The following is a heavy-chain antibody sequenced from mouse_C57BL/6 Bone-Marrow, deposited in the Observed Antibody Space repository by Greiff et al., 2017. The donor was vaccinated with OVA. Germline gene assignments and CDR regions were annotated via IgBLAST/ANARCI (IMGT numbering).Heavy chain of an antibody. J-gene: IGHJ2*01. Sequence: QVQLQQPGAELVRPGSSVKLSCKASGYTFTSYWMHWVKQRPIQGLEWIGNIDPSDSETHYNPKFKDKATLTVDKSSRTAYMQLSSLTSEDSEDSDCYRSGTTVVATDDFDYWGQGTTLTVSA. CDR2: IDPSDSET. V-gene: IGHV1-52*01. CDR3: YRSGTTVVATDDFDY. CDR1: GYTFTSYW. D-gene: IGHD1-1*01.